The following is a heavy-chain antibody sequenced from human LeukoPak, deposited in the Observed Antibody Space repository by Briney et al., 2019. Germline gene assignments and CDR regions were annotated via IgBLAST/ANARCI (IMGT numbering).Heavy chain of an antibody. CDR2: ISSSGSTI. V-gene: IGHV3-48*03. CDR3: GKERRDGYNFYYFTY. D-gene: IGHD5-24*01. CDR1: GFTFSSYE. Sequence: GGSLRLSCAASGFTFSSYEMNWVRQAPGKGLEWVSYISSSGSTIYYADSVKGRFTISRDNAKNSLYLQMNSLRAEDTAVYYCGKERRDGYNFYYFTYWGKGTLVTVSS. J-gene: IGHJ4*02.